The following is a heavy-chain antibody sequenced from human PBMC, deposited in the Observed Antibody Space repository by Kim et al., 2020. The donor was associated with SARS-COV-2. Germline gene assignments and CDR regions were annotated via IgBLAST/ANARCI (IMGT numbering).Heavy chain of an antibody. J-gene: IGHJ4*02. CDR2: T. V-gene: IGHV1-2*02. CDR3: ARRDTNGYIDY. D-gene: IGHD2-8*01. Sequence: TKYAPKCQDSVTMTRDTSINTAYMEVSRLRADDTAVYYCARRDTNGYIDYWGQGTLVTVSS.